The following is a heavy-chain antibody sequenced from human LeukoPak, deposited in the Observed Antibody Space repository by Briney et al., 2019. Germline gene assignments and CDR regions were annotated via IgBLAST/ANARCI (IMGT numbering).Heavy chain of an antibody. CDR3: ARGETVVTLDY. Sequence: SETLSLTCTVPGGSISSYYWSWIRQPPGKGLEWIGYIYYSGSTNYNPSLKSRVTISVDTSKNQFSLKLSSVTAADTAVYYCARGETVVTLDYWGQGTLVTVSS. CDR1: GGSISSYY. D-gene: IGHD4-23*01. CDR2: IYYSGST. J-gene: IGHJ4*02. V-gene: IGHV4-59*01.